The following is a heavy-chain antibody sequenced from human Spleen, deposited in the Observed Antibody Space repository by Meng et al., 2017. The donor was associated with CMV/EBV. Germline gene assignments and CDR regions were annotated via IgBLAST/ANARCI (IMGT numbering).Heavy chain of an antibody. Sequence: GESLKISCAASGFTFSSYSMNWVRQAPGKGLEWVSSISSSSSYIYYADSVKGRFTISRDTAKNSVYLQMNSLRVEDTAVYYCARDDGSGNVYDFYYGMDVWGQGTTVTVSS. CDR3: ARDDGSGNVYDFYYGMDV. CDR1: GFTFSSYS. CDR2: ISSSSSYI. V-gene: IGHV3-21*01. J-gene: IGHJ6*02. D-gene: IGHD3-10*01.